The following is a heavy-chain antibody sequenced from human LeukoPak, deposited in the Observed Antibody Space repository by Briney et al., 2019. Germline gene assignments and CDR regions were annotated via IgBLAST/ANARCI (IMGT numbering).Heavy chain of an antibody. CDR1: GFTFSSYA. Sequence: GGSLRLSCAASGFTFSSYAMSWVRQAPGKGLEWVSAISGSGGSTYYADSVKGRFTISRDNSKNTLYLQMNGLRAEDTAVYYCAKAGGSVVGPLDYWGQGTLVTVSS. J-gene: IGHJ4*02. D-gene: IGHD3/OR15-3a*01. V-gene: IGHV3-23*01. CDR2: ISGSGGST. CDR3: AKAGGSVVGPLDY.